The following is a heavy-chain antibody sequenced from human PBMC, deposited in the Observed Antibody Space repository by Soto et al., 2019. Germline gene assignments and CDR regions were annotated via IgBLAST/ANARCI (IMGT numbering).Heavy chain of an antibody. CDR3: VQGASTAHQPLDS. CDR2: ISGDGNDK. J-gene: IGHJ4*02. Sequence: QVQLVESGGGVVQPGRSLRLSCAASGFIFRNFGMHWVRRAPGKGVEWVAVISGDGNDKYYPDSMKGRFTISRDNFNNTLYLQLNSLRPEDTAVYHCVQGASTAHQPLDSWGQGVLVTVSS. CDR1: GFIFRNFG. V-gene: IGHV3-30*03. D-gene: IGHD1-26*01.